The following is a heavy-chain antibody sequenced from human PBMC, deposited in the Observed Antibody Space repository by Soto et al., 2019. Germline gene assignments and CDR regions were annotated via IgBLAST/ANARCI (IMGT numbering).Heavy chain of an antibody. CDR2: ISYDGSNK. Sequence: GGSLRLSCAASGFTFSSYGMHWVRQAPGKGLEWVAVISYDGSNKYYADSVKGRFTISRDNSKNTLYLQMNSLRAEDTAVYYCAKDLDYYGSGSYEWGQGTLVTVSS. D-gene: IGHD3-10*01. V-gene: IGHV3-30*18. CDR1: GFTFSSYG. J-gene: IGHJ4*02. CDR3: AKDLDYYGSGSYE.